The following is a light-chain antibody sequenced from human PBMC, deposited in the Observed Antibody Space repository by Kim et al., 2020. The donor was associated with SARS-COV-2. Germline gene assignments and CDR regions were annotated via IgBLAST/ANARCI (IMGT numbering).Light chain of an antibody. J-gene: IGKJ5*01. CDR1: PSLLHSNGYAY. V-gene: IGKV2-28*01. Sequence: ASSSWRSSPSLLHSNGYAYLDWYGRRRGQSPQLLFYLGSNRASGVPDRFRGSGSGTDFTLRISGVGAEDVGVYYGVQALQPPPVTFGAGTRLEIK. CDR3: VQALQPPPVT. CDR2: LGS.